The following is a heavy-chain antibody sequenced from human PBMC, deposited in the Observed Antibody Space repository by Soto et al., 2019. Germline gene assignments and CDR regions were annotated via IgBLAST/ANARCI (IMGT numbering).Heavy chain of an antibody. V-gene: IGHV4-39*01. J-gene: IGHJ5*02. CDR1: GGSISSSSYY. Sequence: SETLSLTCTVSGGSISSSSYYWGWIRQPPGKGLEWIGSIYYSGSTYYNPSLKSRVTISVDTSKNQFSLKLSSVTAADTAVYYCARGGYSKQGENWFDPWGQGTLVTVSS. D-gene: IGHD4-4*01. CDR2: IYYSGST. CDR3: ARGGYSKQGENWFDP.